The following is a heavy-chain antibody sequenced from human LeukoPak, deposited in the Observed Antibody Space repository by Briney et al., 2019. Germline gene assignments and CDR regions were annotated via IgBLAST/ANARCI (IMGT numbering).Heavy chain of an antibody. D-gene: IGHD3-10*01. Sequence: SETLSLTCAVYGVSFSGYYWSWLRQPPGKGLEWFGEINHSVSTNYNPSLKSRITMSVDTSKNQFSLKLNSVTAADTAVYYCARVGDTYYYGSGSYPDYWGQGTLVTVSS. J-gene: IGHJ4*02. CDR2: INHSVST. V-gene: IGHV4-34*10. CDR3: ARVGDTYYYGSGSYPDY. CDR1: GVSFSGYY.